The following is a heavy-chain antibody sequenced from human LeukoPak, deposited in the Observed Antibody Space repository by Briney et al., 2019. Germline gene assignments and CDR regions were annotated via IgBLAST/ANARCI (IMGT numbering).Heavy chain of an antibody. V-gene: IGHV3-30*04. CDR3: ARGGRGWFDP. CDR2: ISYDGNDK. CDR1: GLTLSSYA. D-gene: IGHD1-26*01. Sequence: GGSLRLSCVASGLTLSSYAMHWVRQAPGKGLEWVAVISYDGNDKKYADSVKGRFTISRDNSKNTLYLHMDSLRADDTAVYYCARGGRGWFDPWGQGTLVTVSS. J-gene: IGHJ5*02.